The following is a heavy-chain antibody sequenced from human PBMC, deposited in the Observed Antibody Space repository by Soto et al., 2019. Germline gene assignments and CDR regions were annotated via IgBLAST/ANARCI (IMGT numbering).Heavy chain of an antibody. CDR2: IYYSGST. CDR3: ARGSDCSSTSCYKIPWFDP. Sequence: PSETLSLTCTVSGGSISSYYWSWIRQPPGKGLEWIGYIYYSGSTNYNPSLKSRVTISVDTSKNQFSLKLSSVTAADTAVYYCARGSDCSSTSCYKIPWFDPWGQGTLVTV. V-gene: IGHV4-59*01. D-gene: IGHD2-2*02. CDR1: GGSISSYY. J-gene: IGHJ5*02.